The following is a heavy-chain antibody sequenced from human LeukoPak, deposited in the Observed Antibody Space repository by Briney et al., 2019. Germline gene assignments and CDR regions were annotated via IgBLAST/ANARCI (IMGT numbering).Heavy chain of an antibody. D-gene: IGHD3-10*01. CDR3: AAMPLERDGSGSYYNWFDP. Sequence: PSQTLSLTCTVSGGSISSGDYYWSWIRQPPGKGLEWIGEINHSGSTNYNPSLKSRVTISVDTSKNQFSLKLSSVTAADTAVYYCAAMPLERDGSGSYYNWFDPWGQGTLVTVSS. CDR2: INHSGST. CDR1: GGSISSGDYY. V-gene: IGHV4-30-4*01. J-gene: IGHJ5*02.